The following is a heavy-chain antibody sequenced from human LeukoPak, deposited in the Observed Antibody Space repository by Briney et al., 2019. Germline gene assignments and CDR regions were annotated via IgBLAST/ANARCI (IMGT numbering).Heavy chain of an antibody. CDR2: IYTSGST. CDR1: GGSISSSSYY. J-gene: IGHJ6*03. D-gene: IGHD2-2*01. Sequence: SETLSLTCTVSGGSISSSSYYWGWIRQPAGKGLEWIGRIYTSGSTNYNPSLKSRVTMSVDTSKNQFSLKLSSVTAADTAVYYCARVGHYCSSTSCYAGYYYYYMDVWGKGTTVTISS. V-gene: IGHV4-61*02. CDR3: ARVGHYCSSTSCYAGYYYYYMDV.